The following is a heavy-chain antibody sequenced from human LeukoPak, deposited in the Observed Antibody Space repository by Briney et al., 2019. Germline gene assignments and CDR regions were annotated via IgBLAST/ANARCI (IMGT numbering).Heavy chain of an antibody. CDR2: ISSGGDIM. J-gene: IGHJ1*01. CDR1: GLRFSDYY. D-gene: IGHD2/OR15-2a*01. Sequence: GGSLRLSCAASGLRFSDYYVSWIRQAPGKGLQWVSYISSGGDIMHYADSVKGRFTSSRDNAKNSGYLEMNSLGAEDTAVYYCAANLIGAGEYFQQWGQGTLVTVSS. CDR3: AANLIGAGEYFQQ. V-gene: IGHV3-11*01.